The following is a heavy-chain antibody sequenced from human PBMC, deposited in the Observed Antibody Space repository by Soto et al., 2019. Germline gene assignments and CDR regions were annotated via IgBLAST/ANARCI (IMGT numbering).Heavy chain of an antibody. J-gene: IGHJ3*02. Sequence: PGGSLRLPCAASGFTFSSYAMSWVRQAPGKGLEWVSSISGSGTTTFYADSVKGRFIISRDNSKNTLYLQMNSLRAEDTALYYCAKDRVGGVPDAFDIWGQGTMVTVSS. CDR2: ISGSGTTT. CDR3: AKDRVGGVPDAFDI. V-gene: IGHV3-23*01. CDR1: GFTFSSYA.